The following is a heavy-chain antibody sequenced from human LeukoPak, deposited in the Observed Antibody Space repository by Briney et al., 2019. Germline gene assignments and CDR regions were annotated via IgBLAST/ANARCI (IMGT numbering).Heavy chain of an antibody. CDR2: IGGSGADT. Sequence: GGSLRLPCAASGFTFSDCYMSWFRQAPGKGLEWLSYIGGSGADTNYADSVKGRFTTSRDNAKSSLYLQMNSLRAEDTAVYYCAKTLVASPGNTGGPWGQGTLVTVSS. CDR3: AKTLVASPGNTGGP. CDR1: GFTFSDCY. D-gene: IGHD6-6*01. J-gene: IGHJ5*02. V-gene: IGHV3-11*03.